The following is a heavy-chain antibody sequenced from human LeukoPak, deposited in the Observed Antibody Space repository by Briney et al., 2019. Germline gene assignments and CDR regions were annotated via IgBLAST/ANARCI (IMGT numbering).Heavy chain of an antibody. V-gene: IGHV3-21*01. D-gene: IGHD3-10*01. Sequence: GRSLRLSCAASGSTFSSYSMNWVRHAPGKGLEWVSSISSSSSYIYYADSVKGRFTISRDDAKNSLYLQMNSLRAEDTAVYYCARVVWFGETIDYWGQGTLVTVSS. CDR1: GSTFSSYS. CDR2: ISSSSSYI. CDR3: ARVVWFGETIDY. J-gene: IGHJ4*02.